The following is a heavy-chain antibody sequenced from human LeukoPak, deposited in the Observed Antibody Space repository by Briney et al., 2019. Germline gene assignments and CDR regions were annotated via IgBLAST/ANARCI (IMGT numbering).Heavy chain of an antibody. CDR2: IYYSGST. CDR1: GGSISSYY. D-gene: IGHD4-23*01. J-gene: IGHJ3*01. V-gene: IGHV4-59*08. Sequence: SETLSLTCIVSGGSISSYYWSWIRQPPGKGLESIGFIYYSGSTNYNPSLKSRVTISVDTSKNQFSLKLSSVTAADTAVYYCARPSLDYGGIDAFDFWGQGTLVTVSS. CDR3: ARPSLDYGGIDAFDF.